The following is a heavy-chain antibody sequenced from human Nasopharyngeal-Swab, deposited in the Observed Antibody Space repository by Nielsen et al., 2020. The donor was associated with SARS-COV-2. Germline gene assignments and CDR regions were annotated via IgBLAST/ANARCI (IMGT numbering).Heavy chain of an antibody. CDR3: AKMAGRGYSYGDFEGYFDY. V-gene: IGHV3-23*01. D-gene: IGHD5-18*01. CDR2: ISGSGGST. Sequence: VRQAPGKGLEWVSAISGSGGSTHYADSVKGRFTISRDNSKNTLYLQMNSLRAEDTAVYYCAKMAGRGYSYGDFEGYFDYWGQGTLVTVSS. J-gene: IGHJ4*02.